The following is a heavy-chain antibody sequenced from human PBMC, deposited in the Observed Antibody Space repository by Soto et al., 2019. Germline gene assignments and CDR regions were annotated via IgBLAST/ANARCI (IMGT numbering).Heavy chain of an antibody. CDR3: ARDAARIAVAGTGPYYYYYCMDV. CDR1: GGTFSSYA. CDR2: IIPIFGTA. Sequence: QVQLVQSGAEVKKPGSSVKVSCKASGGTFSSYAISWVRQAPGQGLEWMGGIIPIFGTANYAQKFQGRVTIAADESTSTAYMGLCSLRSEYTAVYYCARDAARIAVAGTGPYYYYYCMDVWGQVTTVTVSS. D-gene: IGHD6-19*01. J-gene: IGHJ6*02. V-gene: IGHV1-69*01.